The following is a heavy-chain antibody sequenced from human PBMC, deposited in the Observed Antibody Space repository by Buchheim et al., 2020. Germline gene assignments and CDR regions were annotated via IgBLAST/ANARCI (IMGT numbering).Heavy chain of an antibody. CDR1: GFTFSSYG. V-gene: IGHV3-30*18. CDR3: AKSRSYYRSYFDY. CDR2: ISYDGSNK. D-gene: IGHD1-26*01. Sequence: QVQLVESGGGVVQPGRSLRLSCAASGFTFSSYGMHWVRQAPGKGLEWVAVISYDGSNKYYADSVKGRFTISRDNSKKKLYLQMNSLRAEDTAVYYCAKSRSYYRSYFDYWGQGTL. J-gene: IGHJ4*02.